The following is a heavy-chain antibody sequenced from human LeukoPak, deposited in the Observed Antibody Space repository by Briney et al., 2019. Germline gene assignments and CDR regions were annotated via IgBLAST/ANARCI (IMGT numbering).Heavy chain of an antibody. CDR1: GFTFSSYW. V-gene: IGHV4-59*12. Sequence: GSLGLSCVASGFTFSSYWMSWIRQPPGKRLEWIGYISYTGSTNYNPSLKSRVTISLDTSRNQFSLKLNSVTAADTAVYYCAKSNGYGLVDIWGQGTMVTVSS. CDR2: ISYTGST. J-gene: IGHJ3*02. CDR3: AKSNGYGLVDI. D-gene: IGHD3-10*01.